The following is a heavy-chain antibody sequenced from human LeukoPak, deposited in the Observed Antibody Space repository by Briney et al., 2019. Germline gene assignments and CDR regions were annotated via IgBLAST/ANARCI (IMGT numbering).Heavy chain of an antibody. Sequence: ASVQVSCTASGYSFSIYGITGARQSPGQEREDLGGLSAYDGTTNNAQKVQDRVTMTTDTSTSTAYLELRSLGSEDTAVYYCSRCGAAVTAHFSHWGQGPLVTVSS. V-gene: IGHV1-18*01. D-gene: IGHD4-17*01. CDR2: LSAYDGTT. CDR1: GYSFSIYG. CDR3: SRCGAAVTAHFSH. J-gene: IGHJ4*02.